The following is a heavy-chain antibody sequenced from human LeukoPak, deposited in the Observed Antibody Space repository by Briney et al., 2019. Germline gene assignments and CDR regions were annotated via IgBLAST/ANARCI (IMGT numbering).Heavy chain of an antibody. CDR3: ARSSAPLQVGDFDY. CDR1: GVTVSSNY. V-gene: IGHV3-66*01. Sequence: GGSLRLSCAASGVTVSSNYMSWVRQAPGEGLEWGSVIYSGGSTYYADSVKGRLTISRDNSKNTLYLQINSLRAEDTAVYYCARSSAPLQVGDFDYWGQGTLVTVSS. CDR2: IYSGGST. J-gene: IGHJ4*02. D-gene: IGHD1-26*01.